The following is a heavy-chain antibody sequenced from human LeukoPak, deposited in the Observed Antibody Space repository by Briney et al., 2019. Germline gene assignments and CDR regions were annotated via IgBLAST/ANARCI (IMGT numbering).Heavy chain of an antibody. CDR1: GYTLTDYY. CDR2: INPNSGGT. V-gene: IGHV1-2*06. CDR3: ARVGYYESSGYYEY. D-gene: IGHD3-22*01. J-gene: IGHJ4*02. Sequence: ASVKVSCKAAGYTLTDYYMHWVRQAPGQGLEWMGRINPNSGGTNYAQKFQGRVTMTRDTSISTVYMELSRLRSDDTAVYYCARVGYYESSGYYEYWGQGTLVTVSS.